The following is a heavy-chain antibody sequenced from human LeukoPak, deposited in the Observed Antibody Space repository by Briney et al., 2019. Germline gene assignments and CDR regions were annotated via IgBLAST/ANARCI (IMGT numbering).Heavy chain of an antibody. CDR2: INPNTGGT. V-gene: IGHV1-2*02. J-gene: IGHJ5*02. D-gene: IGHD2-21*01. CDR3: ARADRLDGGPYLIGP. Sequence: ASVKVSCKTSGYTFTVNFMYWVRQAPGQGLEWMGWINPNTGGTNYAQKFQGRVTMTRDTSSSTAYMELTRLTSDDTAVYYCARADRLDGGPYLIGPWGQGTLVTVSS. CDR1: GYTFTVNF.